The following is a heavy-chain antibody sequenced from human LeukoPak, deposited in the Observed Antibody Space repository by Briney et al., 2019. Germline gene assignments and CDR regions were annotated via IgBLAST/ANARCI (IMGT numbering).Heavy chain of an antibody. V-gene: IGHV1-18*01. CDR2: ISAYNGNT. CDR3: ARAPRYNWNDRETPFDY. D-gene: IGHD1-1*01. CDR1: GYTFTSYG. Sequence: ASVKVSCKASGYTFTSYGISWVRQAPGQGLEWMGWISAYNGNTNYAQKFQGRVTMTRNTSISTAYMELSSLRSEDTAVYYCARAPRYNWNDRETPFDYWGQGTLVTVSS. J-gene: IGHJ4*02.